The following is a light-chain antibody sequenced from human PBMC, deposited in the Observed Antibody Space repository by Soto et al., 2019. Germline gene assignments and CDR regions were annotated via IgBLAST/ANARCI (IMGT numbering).Light chain of an antibody. V-gene: IGKV1-39*01. Sequence: DIQMTQSPSPLSASVWDRVTITCRASQSISSYFNWYQQKPGKAPKLLIYAASSLQSGVPSRFSGSGSGTDFTLTISSLQPEDFATYYCQQSYSTPPTFGQGTKVDIK. CDR1: QSISSY. J-gene: IGKJ1*01. CDR2: AAS. CDR3: QQSYSTPPT.